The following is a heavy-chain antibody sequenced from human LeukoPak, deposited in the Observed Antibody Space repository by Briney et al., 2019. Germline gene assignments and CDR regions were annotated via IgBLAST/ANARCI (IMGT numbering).Heavy chain of an antibody. Sequence: SETLSLTCTVSGGSISSGGYYWSWIRQPPGKGLEWIGYIYHSGSTYYNPSLKSRVTISVDRSKNQFSLKLSSVTAADTAVYYCAGFCASSTCYNGGTNFAFWGQGALVTVSS. D-gene: IGHD2-2*01. J-gene: IGHJ4*02. CDR2: IYHSGST. V-gene: IGHV4-30-2*01. CDR1: GGSISSGGYY. CDR3: AGFCASSTCYNGGTNFAF.